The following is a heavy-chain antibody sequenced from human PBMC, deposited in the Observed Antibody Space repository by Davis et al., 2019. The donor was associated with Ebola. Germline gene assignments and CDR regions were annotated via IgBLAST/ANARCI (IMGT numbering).Heavy chain of an antibody. CDR3: VKGSITMTVVVYFDL. CDR1: GFTVSSNY. CDR2: IYSGGST. D-gene: IGHD3-22*01. V-gene: IGHV3-66*01. Sequence: GESLKISCEVSGFTVSSNYMSWVRQAPGKGLEWVSVIYSGGSTYYADSVKGRFIISRDNSKNTLYLQMSSLRIEDTAVYYCVKGSITMTVVVYFDLWGQGTLVTVSS. J-gene: IGHJ4*02.